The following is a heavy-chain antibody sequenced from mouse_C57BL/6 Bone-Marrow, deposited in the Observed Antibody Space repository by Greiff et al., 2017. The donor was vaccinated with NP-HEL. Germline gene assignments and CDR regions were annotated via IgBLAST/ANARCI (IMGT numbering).Heavy chain of an antibody. CDR2: INPNNGGT. CDR1: GYTFTDYN. D-gene: IGHD1-1*01. CDR3: ARFFITTVVATGYWYFDV. V-gene: IGHV1-18*01. J-gene: IGHJ1*03. Sequence: VQLQQSGPELVKPGASVKIPCKASGYTFTDYNMDWVKQSHGKSLEWIGDINPNNGGTIYNQKFKGKATLTVDKSSSTAYMELRSLTSEDTAVYYCARFFITTVVATGYWYFDVWGTGTTVTVSS.